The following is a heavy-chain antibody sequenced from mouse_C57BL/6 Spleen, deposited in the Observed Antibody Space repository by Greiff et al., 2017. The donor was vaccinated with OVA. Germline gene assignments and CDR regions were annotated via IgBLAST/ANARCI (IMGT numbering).Heavy chain of an antibody. CDR3: AVYGSSSYYAMDY. Sequence: QLQQPGAELVKPGASVKLSCKASGYTFTSYWMQWVKQRPGQGLEWIGEIDPSDSYTNYNQKFKGKATLTVDTSSSTAYMQLSSLTSEDSAVYYCAVYGSSSYYAMDYWGQGTSVTVSS. J-gene: IGHJ4*01. CDR2: IDPSDSYT. CDR1: GYTFTSYW. V-gene: IGHV1-50*01. D-gene: IGHD1-1*01.